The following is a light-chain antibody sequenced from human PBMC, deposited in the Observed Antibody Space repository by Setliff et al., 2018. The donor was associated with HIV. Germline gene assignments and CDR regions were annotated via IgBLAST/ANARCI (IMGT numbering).Light chain of an antibody. CDR2: EVG. CDR1: SNDVGGYDY. J-gene: IGLJ1*01. Sequence: QSVLTQPASVSGSPGQSITISCTGTSNDVGGYDYVSWYQQHPGKVPKLMLYEVGNRPSGVSNRFSGSKSGNTASLTISGLQAEDEADYYCCSYTSSTTRVFGTGTKV. CDR3: CSYTSSTTRV. V-gene: IGLV2-14*01.